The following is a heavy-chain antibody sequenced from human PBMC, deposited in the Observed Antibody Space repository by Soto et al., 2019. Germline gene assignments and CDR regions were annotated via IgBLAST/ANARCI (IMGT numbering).Heavy chain of an antibody. CDR2: IVYDGSNK. Sequence: ESGGGVVQPGRSLRLSCAASGFTFSSYGMHWVRQAPGKGLEWVAVIVYDGSNKYYEESVKGRFTISRDNSKNTLYLQMNSLRAEDTAVYYCAKDQWGYSGSSSYGMDVWGQGTTVTVSS. D-gene: IGHD6-6*01. CDR3: AKDQWGYSGSSSYGMDV. J-gene: IGHJ6*02. V-gene: IGHV3-30*18. CDR1: GFTFSSYG.